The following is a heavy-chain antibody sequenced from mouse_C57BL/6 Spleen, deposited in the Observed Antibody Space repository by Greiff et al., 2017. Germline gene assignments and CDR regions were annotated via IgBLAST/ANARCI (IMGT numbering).Heavy chain of an antibody. CDR2: IDPANGNT. J-gene: IGHJ2*01. CDR1: GFNIQNTY. Sequence: VQLQQSVAELVRPGASVKLSCTASGFNIQNTYMHWVKQRPGQGLEWIGRIDPANGNTKYAPKFQGKATITAEQSSNTAYLQLSSLTSEDTAIYYCARESSSFAIDDWGQGTTLTVSS. D-gene: IGHD1-1*01. V-gene: IGHV14-3*01. CDR3: ARESSSFAIDD.